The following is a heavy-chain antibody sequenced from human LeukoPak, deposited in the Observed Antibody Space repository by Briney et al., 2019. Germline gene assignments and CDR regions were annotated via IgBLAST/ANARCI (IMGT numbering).Heavy chain of an antibody. CDR1: GYTLTELS. CDR2: FDPEDGET. J-gene: IGHJ4*02. Sequence: ASVKVSCKVSGYTLTELSMHWVRQAPGKGLEWMGGFDPEDGETIYAQKFQGRVTMTTDTSTSTAYMELRSLRSDDTAVYYCARDPFYDFWSGYDNYFDYWGQGTLVTVSS. D-gene: IGHD3-3*01. V-gene: IGHV1-24*01. CDR3: ARDPFYDFWSGYDNYFDY.